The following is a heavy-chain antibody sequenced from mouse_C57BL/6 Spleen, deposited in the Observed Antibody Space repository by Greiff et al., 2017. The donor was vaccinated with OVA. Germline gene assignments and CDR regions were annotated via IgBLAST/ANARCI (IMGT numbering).Heavy chain of an antibody. V-gene: IGHV7-3*01. CDR1: GFTFTDYY. CDR3: AAGSNSHYYAMDY. CDR2: IRNKANGYTT. J-gene: IGHJ4*01. Sequence: EVMLVESGGGLVQPGGSLSLSCAASGFTFTDYYMSWVRQPPGKALEWLGFIRNKANGYTTEYSASVKGRFTIARDNSQSILYLQMNALRAEDSATYYCAAGSNSHYYAMDYWGQGTSVTVSS. D-gene: IGHD2-5*01.